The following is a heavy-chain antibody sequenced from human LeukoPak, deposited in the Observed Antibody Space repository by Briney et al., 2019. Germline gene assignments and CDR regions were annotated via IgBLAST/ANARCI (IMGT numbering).Heavy chain of an antibody. CDR1: GFTFSSYG. V-gene: IGHV3-30*18. Sequence: GGSLRLSCAASGFTFSSYGMHWVRQAPGKGLEWVAVISYDGSNKYYADSVKGRFTISRDNSKNTLYLQMNSLRAEDTAVYYCAKAFGELLYSLLDYYYGMDVWGQGTTVTVSS. J-gene: IGHJ6*02. CDR3: AKAFGELLYSLLDYYYGMDV. D-gene: IGHD3-10*01. CDR2: ISYDGSNK.